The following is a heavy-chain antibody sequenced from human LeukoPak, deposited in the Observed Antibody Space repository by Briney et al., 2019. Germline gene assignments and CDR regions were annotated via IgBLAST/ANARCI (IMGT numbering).Heavy chain of an antibody. D-gene: IGHD5-18*01. Sequence: GGSLRLSCADSGFTFSSYTMNWVRQAPGKGLEWVSSISSSSCTTYYADSVKGRFTISRDNPKNSLYLQMNSLRDEDTAVYYCARDHAGASFGLFFQHWGQGTLVTVSS. V-gene: IGHV3-48*02. CDR1: GFTFSSYT. J-gene: IGHJ1*01. CDR2: ISSSSCTT. CDR3: ARDHAGASFGLFFQH.